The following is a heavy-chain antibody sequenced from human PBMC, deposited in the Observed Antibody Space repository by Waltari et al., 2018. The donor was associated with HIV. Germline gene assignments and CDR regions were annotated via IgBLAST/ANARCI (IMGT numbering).Heavy chain of an antibody. CDR3: ARESAVYKYYRYCSDDDCYSRWFDP. CDR1: GASITTGNYF. CDR2: ISTSGGA. D-gene: IGHD2-15*01. J-gene: IGHJ5*02. Sequence: QVQSQESGPRLVKSSETLSLTCNVSGASITTGNYFWTWIRQPAGKALEWIGRISTSGGAKYTPSLRSRVTNALDKSKNHFSLRLTSVTAADTAVYYCARESAVYKYYRYCSDDDCYSRWFDPWGQGTLVTVSS. V-gene: IGHV4-61*02.